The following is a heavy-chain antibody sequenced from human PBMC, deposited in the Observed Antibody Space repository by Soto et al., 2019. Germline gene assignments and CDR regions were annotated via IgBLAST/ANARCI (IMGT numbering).Heavy chain of an antibody. CDR2: INAGNGNT. J-gene: IGHJ6*03. CDR3: ARGPEDSKYYYYYYMDV. CDR1: GYTFTSYA. V-gene: IGHV1-3*01. Sequence: QVQLVQSGAEVKKPGASVKVSCKASGYTFTSYAMHWVRQAPGQRLEWMGWINAGNGNTKYSQKFQGRVTITRDTSASTADMELSSLRSEDTAVYYCARGPEDSKYYYYYYMDVWGKGTTVTVSS. D-gene: IGHD5-18*01.